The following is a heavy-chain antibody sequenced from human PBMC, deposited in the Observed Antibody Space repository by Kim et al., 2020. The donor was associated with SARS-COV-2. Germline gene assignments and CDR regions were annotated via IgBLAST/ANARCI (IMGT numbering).Heavy chain of an antibody. CDR1: GGSISSSSYY. CDR3: ARRANLVPAAMSGGYYYYGMDV. V-gene: IGHV4-39*01. D-gene: IGHD2-2*01. Sequence: SETLSLTCTVSGGSISSSSYYWGWIRQPPGKGLEWIGSIYYSGSTYYNPSLKSRVTISVDTSKNQFSLKLSSVTAADTAVYYCARRANLVPAAMSGGYYYYGMDVWGQGTTVTVSS. J-gene: IGHJ6*02. CDR2: IYYSGST.